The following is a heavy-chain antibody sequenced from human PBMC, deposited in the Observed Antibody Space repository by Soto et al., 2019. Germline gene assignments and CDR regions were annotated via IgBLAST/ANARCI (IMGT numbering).Heavy chain of an antibody. D-gene: IGHD5-12*01. J-gene: IGHJ4*02. CDR3: ARDYLAYSGYDSHFDN. V-gene: IGHV3-33*01. Sequence: GGSLRLSCAASGFTFSSYGMHWVRQAPGKGLEWVAVIWYDGSNIYYADSVKGRFTISRDNSKNTVYLQMNSLRAEDTAVYYCARDYLAYSGYDSHFDNWGQGTLVTVSS. CDR2: IWYDGSNI. CDR1: GFTFSSYG.